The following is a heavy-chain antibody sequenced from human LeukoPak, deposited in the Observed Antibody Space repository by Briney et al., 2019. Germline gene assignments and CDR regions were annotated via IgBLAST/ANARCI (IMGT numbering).Heavy chain of an antibody. D-gene: IGHD2-2*01. V-gene: IGHV1-69*13. Sequence: GASVKVSCKASGDTFKNFVISWVRQAPGQGLEWMGGIIPMFHTANYAEKFQGRVTITADESTSTAYMEVADLRSDDTAVYFCAREGSRVITVSSHYYMDVWGQGTTVTVSS. CDR3: AREGSRVITVSSHYYMDV. CDR2: IIPMFHTA. J-gene: IGHJ6*03. CDR1: GDTFKNFV.